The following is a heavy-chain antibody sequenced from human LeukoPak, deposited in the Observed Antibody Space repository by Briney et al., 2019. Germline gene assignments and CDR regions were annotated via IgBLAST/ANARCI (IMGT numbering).Heavy chain of an antibody. CDR2: MNPNSGNT. D-gene: IGHD3-3*01. Sequence: GASVKVSCKASGYTFTSNDINWVRQATGQGLEWMGWMNPNSGNTGYAQKFQGRVTITRNTSISTAYMELSSLRSEDTAVYYCARGGYDFWSGYYTGAFDIWGQGTMVTVSS. CDR3: ARGGYDFWSGYYTGAFDI. CDR1: GYTFTSND. J-gene: IGHJ3*02. V-gene: IGHV1-8*03.